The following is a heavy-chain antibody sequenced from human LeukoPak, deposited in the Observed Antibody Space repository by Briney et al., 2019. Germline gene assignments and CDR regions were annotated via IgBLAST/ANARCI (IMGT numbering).Heavy chain of an antibody. J-gene: IGHJ4*02. D-gene: IGHD3-9*01. CDR3: AKDGYYGILTGYSRFDY. Sequence: GGSLRLSCAASGFAFSSYWMRWVRQAPGTGLEWVANIKQDGSEKYYVDSVKGRFTISRDNAKNSLFLQMNSLRAEDTAVYYCAKDGYYGILTGYSRFDYWGQGTLVTVSS. CDR1: GFAFSSYW. V-gene: IGHV3-7*03. CDR2: IKQDGSEK.